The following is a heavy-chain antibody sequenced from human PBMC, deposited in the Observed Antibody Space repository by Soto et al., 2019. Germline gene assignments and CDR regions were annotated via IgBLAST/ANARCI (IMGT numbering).Heavy chain of an antibody. V-gene: IGHV1-3*01. CDR2: INAGNGNT. J-gene: IGHJ5*02. D-gene: IGHD3-16*01. Sequence: QVQLVQSGAEVKKPGASVKVSCKASGYTFTSYAMHWVRQAPGQRLEWMGWINAGNGNTKYSQKFQGRVTITRDTPARTAYMELSSPRSEDTAVYYCARGYGGPIGWFDPWGQGTLVTVSS. CDR1: GYTFTSYA. CDR3: ARGYGGPIGWFDP.